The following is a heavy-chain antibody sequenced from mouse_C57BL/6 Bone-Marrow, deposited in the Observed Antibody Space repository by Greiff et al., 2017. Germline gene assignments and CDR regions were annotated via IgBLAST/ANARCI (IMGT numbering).Heavy chain of an antibody. CDR2: IGPENGDT. D-gene: IGHD1-1*01. Sequence: VQLQQSGAELVRPGASVKLSCTASGFNIKDDYMPWVKQRPEQGLEWIGWIGPENGDTDYASKFQGKATITADTSSNTAYLQLSSLPSEDTAVYYCTTRGYGSVYFDYWGQGTTLTVSS. CDR3: TTRGYGSVYFDY. J-gene: IGHJ2*01. CDR1: GFNIKDDY. V-gene: IGHV14-4*01.